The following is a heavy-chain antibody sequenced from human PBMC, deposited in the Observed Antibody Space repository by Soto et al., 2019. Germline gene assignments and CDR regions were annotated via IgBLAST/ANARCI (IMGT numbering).Heavy chain of an antibody. V-gene: IGHV1-18*01. CDR3: ARSLDGTGSYYTDY. Sequence: VKISSRAPGPMYVTYGIHWLPHAPGHRLEWMGWISPYHGNTKYAQNHQGRITMTTDTTTSTADMEMRSVISDDTAVYDCARSLDGTGSYYTDYWGRGSLCGVSS. J-gene: IGHJ4*02. CDR1: GPMYVTYG. CDR2: ISPYHGNT. D-gene: IGHD3-10*01.